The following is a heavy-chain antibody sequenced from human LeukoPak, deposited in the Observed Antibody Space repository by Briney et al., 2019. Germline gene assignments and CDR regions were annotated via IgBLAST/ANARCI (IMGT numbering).Heavy chain of an antibody. J-gene: IGHJ4*02. V-gene: IGHV4-34*01. D-gene: IGHD2/OR15-2a*01. CDR1: GGSFSGYY. CDR3: GREELGGARGIDY. Sequence: SETLSLTCAVYGGSFSGYYWSWIRQPPGKGLEWIGEISHSGSTNYNPSLKSRVTISLDTSKNQFSLKLSSVTAADTAVYYCGREELGGARGIDYWGQGTLVTVSS. CDR2: ISHSGST.